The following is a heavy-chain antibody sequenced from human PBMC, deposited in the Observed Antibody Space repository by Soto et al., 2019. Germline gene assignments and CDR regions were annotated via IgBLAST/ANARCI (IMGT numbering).Heavy chain of an antibody. J-gene: IGHJ3*02. D-gene: IGHD2-15*01. CDR2: INHSGST. CDR1: GGSFSGYY. CDR3: ATRPVTGSYAFDI. V-gene: IGHV4-34*01. Sequence: QVQLQQWGAGLLKPSETLSLTCAVYGGSFSGYYWSWIRQPPGKGLEWIGEINHSGSTNYNPSLKRRVTISVDTSKNQFSLKLSSVTAADTAVYYCATRPVTGSYAFDIWGQGTMVTVSS.